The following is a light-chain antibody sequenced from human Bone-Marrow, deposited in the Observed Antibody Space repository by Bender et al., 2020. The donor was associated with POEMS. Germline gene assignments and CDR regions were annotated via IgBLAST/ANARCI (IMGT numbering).Light chain of an antibody. J-gene: IGLJ2*01. CDR3: QAWDSSAVV. CDR2: RDD. V-gene: IGLV3-1*01. Sequence: SYELTQPPSVSVSPGQTASITCSGDKLGDKDAYWYQQKPGQSPLLVIYRDDKRPSGIPERFSGSNSGNAATLTISGTEALDEADYYCQAWDSSAVVFGGGTKLTVL. CDR1: KLGDKD.